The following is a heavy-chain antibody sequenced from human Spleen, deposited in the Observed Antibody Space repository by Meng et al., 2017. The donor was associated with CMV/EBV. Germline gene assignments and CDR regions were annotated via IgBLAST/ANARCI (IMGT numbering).Heavy chain of an antibody. CDR1: GGSIRSGGYC. V-gene: IGHV4-31*02. CDR3: ASGFSSSFGGYFDY. CDR2: IYYTGTT. J-gene: IGHJ4*02. D-gene: IGHD6-6*01. Sequence: SGGSIRSGGYCRTWIRQHPGKGLEWIGYIYYTGTTYYNPSLKSRVTISVDTSKNQFSLKLSSVTAADTAVYYCASGFSSSFGGYFDYWGQGTLVTVSS.